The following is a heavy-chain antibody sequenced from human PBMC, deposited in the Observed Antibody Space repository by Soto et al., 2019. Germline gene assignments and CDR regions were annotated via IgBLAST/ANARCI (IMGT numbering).Heavy chain of an antibody. CDR1: GGSISSDGNY. CDR2: IYYSGST. D-gene: IGHD3-10*01. V-gene: IGHV4-31*03. CDR3: ARPRMVRGIIYYYGMDV. J-gene: IGHJ6*02. Sequence: QVQLQESGPGLVKSSQTLSLTCTVSGGSISSDGNYWSWIRQHPGKGLEWIGYIYYSGSTYYNPSLKSRVIISVDTSKNQFPLQLNSVTAADTTVYHCARPRMVRGIIYYYGMDVWGQGTTVTVSS.